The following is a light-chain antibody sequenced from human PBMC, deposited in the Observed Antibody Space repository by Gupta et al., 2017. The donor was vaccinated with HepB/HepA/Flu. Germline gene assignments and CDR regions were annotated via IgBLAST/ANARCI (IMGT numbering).Light chain of an antibody. CDR2: DAS. Sequence: EIVLTQXPATLSLSXGERATLSCRASQSVSSYLAWYQQKPGQAPRLLIYDASNRATGIPARFSGSGSGTDFTLTISSLEPEDFAVYYCQQRSNWPPLFGGGTKVEIK. CDR1: QSVSSY. CDR3: QQRSNWPPL. V-gene: IGKV3-11*01. J-gene: IGKJ4*01.